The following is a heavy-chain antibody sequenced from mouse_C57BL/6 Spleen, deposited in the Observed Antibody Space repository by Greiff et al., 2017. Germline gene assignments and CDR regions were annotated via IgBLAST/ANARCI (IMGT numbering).Heavy chain of an antibody. V-gene: IGHV14-3*01. CDR3: ARGGYGSSDRYFDV. Sequence: VQLQQSVAELVRLGASVKLSCTASGFNIQHTYMHWVKQRPEQGLEWIGRIDPANGNTKYAPKFQGKATITADTSSNTAYLQLSSLTSEDTAIYYCARGGYGSSDRYFDVWGTGTTVTVSS. D-gene: IGHD1-1*01. CDR1: GFNIQHTY. J-gene: IGHJ1*03. CDR2: IDPANGNT.